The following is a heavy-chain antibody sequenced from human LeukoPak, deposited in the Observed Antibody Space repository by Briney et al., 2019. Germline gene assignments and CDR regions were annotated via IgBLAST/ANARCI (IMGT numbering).Heavy chain of an antibody. D-gene: IGHD5-12*01. Sequence: PSQTLSLTCTVSGGSISSGGYYWSWIRQRPGKGLEWIGYIYKTGSTYYNPSLKSRVTISVDTSKNQFSLKLSSVTAADTAVYYCARKGLDIVATWSRGAFDIWGQGTMVTVSS. CDR3: ARKGLDIVATWSRGAFDI. V-gene: IGHV4-31*03. J-gene: IGHJ3*02. CDR1: GGSISSGGYY. CDR2: IYKTGST.